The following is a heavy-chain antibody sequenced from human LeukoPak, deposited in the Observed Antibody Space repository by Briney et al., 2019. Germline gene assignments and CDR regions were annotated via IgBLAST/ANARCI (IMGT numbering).Heavy chain of an antibody. J-gene: IGHJ5*02. CDR1: GGSVSSGSYY. V-gene: IGHV4-61*01. CDR2: IYYTGST. CDR3: ARAPTRFCCDTTCYNRFWFDP. Sequence: SETLSLTCSVSGGSVSSGSYYWSWIRQAPGKKLEWVGYIYYTGSTDYNPSLKSRVTMSVDTSNNQFSLRLSSVTAADTAIYHSARAPTRFCCDTTCYNRFWFDPWGQGTLVTVSS. D-gene: IGHD2-2*02.